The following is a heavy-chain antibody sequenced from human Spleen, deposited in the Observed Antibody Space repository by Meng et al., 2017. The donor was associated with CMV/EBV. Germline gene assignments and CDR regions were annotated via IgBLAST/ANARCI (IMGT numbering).Heavy chain of an antibody. D-gene: IGHD1-26*01. J-gene: IGHJ6*02. CDR2: IRSKAYGGTT. V-gene: IGHV3-49*04. Sequence: GESLKISCAASGFTFSSYAMSWVRQAPGKGLEWVGFIRSKAYGGTTEYAASVKGRFTISRDDSKSIAYLQMNSLKTEDTAVYYCTRGVVGARYGMDVWGQGITVTVSS. CDR1: GFTFSSYA. CDR3: TRGVVGARYGMDV.